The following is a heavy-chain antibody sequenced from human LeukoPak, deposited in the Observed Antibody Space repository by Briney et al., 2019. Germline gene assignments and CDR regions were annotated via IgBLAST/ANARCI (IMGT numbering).Heavy chain of an antibody. D-gene: IGHD3-22*01. V-gene: IGHV3-48*01. CDR1: GFTFSSDS. CDR2: ITRSSRAN. CDR3: TRDPRQGRSGYYPYYYYGMDV. Sequence: PGGSLRLSWVASGFTFSSDSMNWVRQAPGKGLEWVSYITRSSRANFYADSVKGRFTISRDNAENLLYLQMNSLRAEDTAVYYCTRDPRQGRSGYYPYYYYGMDVWGQGTTVTVSS. J-gene: IGHJ6*02.